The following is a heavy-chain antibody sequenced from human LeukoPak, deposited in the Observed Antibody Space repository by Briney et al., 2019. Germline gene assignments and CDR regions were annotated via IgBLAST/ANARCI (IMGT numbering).Heavy chain of an antibody. D-gene: IGHD6-13*01. CDR2: INQDGSEK. CDR1: GFTFSSYG. V-gene: IGHV3-7*04. CDR3: ARGVKSAVWQAFDI. J-gene: IGHJ3*02. Sequence: GGSLRLSCAASGFTFSSYGMHWVRQAPGKGLEWVANINQDGSEKYYVDSVKGRFTISRDNAKNSLYLQMNSLRAEDTAVYYCARGVKSAVWQAFDIWGQGTMVTVSS.